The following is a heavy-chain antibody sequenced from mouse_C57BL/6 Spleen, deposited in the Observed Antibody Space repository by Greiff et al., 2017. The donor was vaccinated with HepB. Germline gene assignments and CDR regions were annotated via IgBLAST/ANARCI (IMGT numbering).Heavy chain of an antibody. CDR1: GYSFTDYN. CDR3: AIERESTMVTQAWFAY. D-gene: IGHD2-2*01. CDR2: INPNYGTT. J-gene: IGHJ3*01. Sequence: EVQLQQSGPELVKPGASVKISCKASGYSFTDYNMNWVKQSNGKSLEWIGVINPNYGTTNYNQKFKGKAKLTVDQSSSTAYMQLNSLTSEDSAVYYCAIERESTMVTQAWFAYWGQGTLVTVSA. V-gene: IGHV1-39*01.